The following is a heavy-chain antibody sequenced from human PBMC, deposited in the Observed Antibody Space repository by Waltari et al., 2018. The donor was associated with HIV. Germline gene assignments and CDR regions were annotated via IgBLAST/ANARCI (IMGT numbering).Heavy chain of an antibody. V-gene: IGHV3-21*02. CDR2: LSSSTTHK. Sequence: EVQLVESGGGLVKPGGSLRLACAASGFTFSTSNMNWVRQAPGKGLEWISSLSSSTTHKNYAESVKGRFTISRDNAKKSLYLQMNSLRAEDTAVYYCARDWSAYDEPDYYYAMDVWGQGTTVTVSS. D-gene: IGHD3-3*01. CDR3: ARDWSAYDEPDYYYAMDV. J-gene: IGHJ6*02. CDR1: GFTFSTSN.